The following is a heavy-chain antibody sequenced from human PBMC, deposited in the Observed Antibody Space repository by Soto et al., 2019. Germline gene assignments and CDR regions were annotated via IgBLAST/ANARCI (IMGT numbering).Heavy chain of an antibody. CDR3: AKEPLGLPGIAAADSFAWFDP. CDR2: ISGSGGST. D-gene: IGHD6-13*01. V-gene: IGHV3-23*01. J-gene: IGHJ5*02. CDR1: GFTFSSYA. Sequence: GGSLRLSCAASGFTFSSYAMSWVRQAPGKGLEWVSAISGSGGSTYYADSVKGRFTISRDNSKNTLYLQMNSLRAEDTAVYYCAKEPLGLPGIAAADSFAWFDPWGQGTLVTVSS.